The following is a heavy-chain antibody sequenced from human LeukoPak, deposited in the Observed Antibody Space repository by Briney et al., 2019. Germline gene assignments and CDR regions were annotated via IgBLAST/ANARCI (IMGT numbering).Heavy chain of an antibody. CDR1: GGSIISSSYY. Sequence: PSETLSLTCTVSGGSIISSSYYWGWIRQPPGKGLEWIGSIYYLGNTDYNPSLKSRVTISVETSKNQFPLKLSSVTAADTAVYYCARGYSVVVVPAAIQGNWFDPWGQGTLVTVSS. J-gene: IGHJ5*02. D-gene: IGHD2-2*01. V-gene: IGHV4-39*06. CDR3: ARGYSVVVVPAAIQGNWFDP. CDR2: IYYLGNT.